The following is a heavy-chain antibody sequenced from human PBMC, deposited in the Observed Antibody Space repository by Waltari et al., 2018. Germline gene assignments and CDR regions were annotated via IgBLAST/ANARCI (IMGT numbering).Heavy chain of an antibody. CDR3: AGSGGNGDYDR. D-gene: IGHD4-17*01. CDR2: IYYSGST. V-gene: IGHV4-59*01. J-gene: IGHJ5*02. CDR1: GDSMNNYY. Sequence: QVQLQESGPGLVKPSETLSLTCTVSGDSMNNYYWTWIRQSPGKGLEWIGYIYYSGSTNYTPSLESRVTISIKPSKNRFSLKLSSVTAADTAVYYCAGSGGNGDYDRWGQGTQVTVSS.